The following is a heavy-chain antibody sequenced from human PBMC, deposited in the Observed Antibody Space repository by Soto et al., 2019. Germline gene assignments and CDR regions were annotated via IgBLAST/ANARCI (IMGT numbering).Heavy chain of an antibody. D-gene: IGHD4-17*01. J-gene: IGHJ4*02. CDR2: LYYGGRT. V-gene: IGHV4-39*01. Sequence: QLQLQESGPGLVKPSETLSLTCTVSGYSISSSYYWDWIRQPPGKGLEWIGSLYYGGRTYFNPSLRSRVTISEDPSTNQFSLRLTSVTAADTAVYYCARRGDYVPNAHWGQGVLVTVSS. CDR3: ARRGDYVPNAH. CDR1: GYSISSSYY.